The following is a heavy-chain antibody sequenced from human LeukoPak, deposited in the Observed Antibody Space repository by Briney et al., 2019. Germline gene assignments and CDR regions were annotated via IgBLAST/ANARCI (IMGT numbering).Heavy chain of an antibody. CDR1: GGTFSSYA. V-gene: IGHV1-69*13. CDR2: IIPIFGTA. D-gene: IGHD3-3*01. CDR3: ARRTIFGVANQETFDY. J-gene: IGHJ4*02. Sequence: SVRVSCKASGGTFSSYAISWVRQAPGQGLEWMGGIIPIFGTANYAQKFQGRVTVTADESTSTAYMELSSLRSEDTAVYYCARRTIFGVANQETFDYWGQGTLVTVSS.